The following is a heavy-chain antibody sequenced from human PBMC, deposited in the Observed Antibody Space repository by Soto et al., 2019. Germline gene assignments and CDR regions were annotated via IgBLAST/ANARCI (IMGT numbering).Heavy chain of an antibody. D-gene: IGHD6-13*01. CDR1: GFTFSSYG. Sequence: QVQLVESGGGVVQPGRSLRLSCAASGFTFSSYGMHWVRQAPGKGLEWVAVIWYDGSNKYYADSVKGRFTISRDNSKNTLYLQMNSLRAEDTAVYYCARSRRAAAHYYYYGMDVWGQGTTVTVSS. V-gene: IGHV3-33*01. CDR2: IWYDGSNK. J-gene: IGHJ6*02. CDR3: ARSRRAAAHYYYYGMDV.